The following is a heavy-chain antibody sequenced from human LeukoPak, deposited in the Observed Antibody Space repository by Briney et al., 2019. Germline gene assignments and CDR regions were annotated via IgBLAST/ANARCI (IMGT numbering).Heavy chain of an antibody. CDR2: TTGSSGDT. D-gene: IGHD3-10*02. J-gene: IGHJ6*04. V-gene: IGHV3-23*01. Sequence: GGTLRLSCAASGFTFSDYALSWVRQTPGKGLEWVAATTGSSGDTYHADSVKGRFAISRDNSKNTLYLQMNSLRAEDTALYYCAELGITMIGGVWGKGTTVTISS. CDR3: AELGITMIGGV. CDR1: GFTFSDYA.